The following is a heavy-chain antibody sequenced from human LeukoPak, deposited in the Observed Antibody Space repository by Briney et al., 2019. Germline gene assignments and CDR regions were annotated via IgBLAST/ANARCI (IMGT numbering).Heavy chain of an antibody. Sequence: GGSLRLSCVASGFTFSSYWMHWVRQAPVKGLVWVSRINSDGSTTTYADSVKGRFTISRDNAKNTLYLQMNSLRAEDTAIYYCAILTGIAAAAWGQGTLVTVSS. CDR2: INSDGSTT. CDR1: GFTFSSYW. V-gene: IGHV3-74*01. D-gene: IGHD6-13*01. J-gene: IGHJ5*02. CDR3: AILTGIAAAA.